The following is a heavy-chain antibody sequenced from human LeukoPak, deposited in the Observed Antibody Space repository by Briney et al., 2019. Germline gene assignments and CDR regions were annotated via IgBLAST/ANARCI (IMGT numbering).Heavy chain of an antibody. CDR1: GFTFSSYG. V-gene: IGHV3-33*06. CDR2: IWYDGSNK. CDR3: AKAGATLDYYYYMDV. J-gene: IGHJ6*03. Sequence: PGRSLKLSCAASGFTFSSYGMHWVRQAPGKGLEWVAVIWYDGSNKYYADSVKGRFTISRDNSKNTLYLQMNSLRAEDTAVYYCAKAGATLDYYYYMDVWGKGTTVTVSS. D-gene: IGHD3-10*01.